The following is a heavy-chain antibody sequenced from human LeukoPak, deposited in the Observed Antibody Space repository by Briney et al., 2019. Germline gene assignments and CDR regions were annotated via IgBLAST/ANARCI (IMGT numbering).Heavy chain of an antibody. D-gene: IGHD3-3*01. V-gene: IGHV3-30*02. J-gene: IGHJ5*02. CDR3: AKDSRYYDFWCGYSPKNWFDP. CDR1: GFTFSSYG. Sequence: GGSLRLSCAASGFTFSSYGMHWVRQAPGKGLEWVAFIRYDGSNKYYADSVKGRFTISRDNYKNTLYLQMNSLRAEDTAVYYCAKDSRYYDFWCGYSPKNWFDPWGQGTLVTVSS. CDR2: IRYDGSNK.